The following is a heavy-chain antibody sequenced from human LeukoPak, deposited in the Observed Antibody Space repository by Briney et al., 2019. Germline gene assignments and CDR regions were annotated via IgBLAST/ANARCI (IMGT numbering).Heavy chain of an antibody. CDR2: IASDGNDK. D-gene: IGHD6-19*01. J-gene: IGHJ3*02. CDR3: ARDREAQWLVGGDAFDI. Sequence: GGSLRLSCAASGFTFSSYAMHWVRQAPGKGLEWVAVIASDGNDKHLADSVKGRFTISRDNSRNTLYLQMNSLRTEDTAVYYCARDREAQWLVGGDAFDIWGQGTMVTVSS. V-gene: IGHV3-30*04. CDR1: GFTFSSYA.